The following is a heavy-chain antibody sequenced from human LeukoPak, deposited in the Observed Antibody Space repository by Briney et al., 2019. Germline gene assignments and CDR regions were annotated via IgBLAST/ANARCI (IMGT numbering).Heavy chain of an antibody. CDR1: GFTFSSYA. J-gene: IGHJ4*02. Sequence: GGSLRLSCAASGFTFSSYAMSWVRQAPGEGLEWVSAISGSGGSTYYADSVKGRFTISRDNSKNTLYLQMNSLRAEDTAVYCCAKEKENYYDSSGDYWGQGTLVTVSS. CDR3: AKEKENYYDSSGDY. CDR2: ISGSGGST. V-gene: IGHV3-23*01. D-gene: IGHD3-22*01.